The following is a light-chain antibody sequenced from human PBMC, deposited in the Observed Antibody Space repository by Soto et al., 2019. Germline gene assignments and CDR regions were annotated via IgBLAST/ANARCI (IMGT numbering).Light chain of an antibody. CDR3: QQSYSTPYT. Sequence: DIPMTQSPSSLSASVGDRVTITCRASQSISSYLNWYQQKPGKAPKLLLYAASSLQSGVQSRFSGSRSGTDFTLTISSLQPEDFATYYCQQSYSTPYTFGQGTKLEIK. CDR2: AAS. CDR1: QSISSY. V-gene: IGKV1-39*01. J-gene: IGKJ2*01.